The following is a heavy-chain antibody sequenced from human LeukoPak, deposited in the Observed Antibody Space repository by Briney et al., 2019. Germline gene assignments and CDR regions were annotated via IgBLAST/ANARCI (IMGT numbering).Heavy chain of an antibody. CDR1: GYTFTGYY. V-gene: IGHV1-2*02. CDR3: ARPRTISRSNWFDP. J-gene: IGHJ5*02. CDR2: INPNSGGT. D-gene: IGHD1-7*01. Sequence: ASVKVSCKASGYTFTGYYMHWVRQAPGQGLAWMGWINPNSGGTNYAQKFQGRVTMTRDTSISTAYMELSRLRSDDTAVYYCARPRTISRSNWFDPWGQGTLVTVSS.